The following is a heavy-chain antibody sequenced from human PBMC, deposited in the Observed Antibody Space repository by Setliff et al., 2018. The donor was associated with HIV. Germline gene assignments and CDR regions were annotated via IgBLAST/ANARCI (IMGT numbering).Heavy chain of an antibody. CDR3: ARQGLVLVPASIDWRLPPSPIDY. CDR2: MYHTGST. D-gene: IGHD2-2*01. J-gene: IGHJ4*02. V-gene: IGHV4-38-2*01. Sequence: SETLSLTCAVSGYSISSGCYWGWIRQPPGKGLEWIGSMYHTGSTYYSPSLNSRFTISVDTSKNQFSLRLSSVTAADTAVYYCARQGLVLVPASIDWRLPPSPIDYWGQGALVTVSS. CDR1: GYSISSGCY.